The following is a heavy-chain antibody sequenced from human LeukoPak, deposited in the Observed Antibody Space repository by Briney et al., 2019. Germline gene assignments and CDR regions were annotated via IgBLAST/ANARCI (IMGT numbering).Heavy chain of an antibody. CDR2: IIPILGIA. Sequence: SVKVSCKASGGTFSSYAISWVRQAPGQGLEWMGRIIPILGIASYAQKFQGRVTITRDTSASTAYMELSSLRSEDTAVYYCARDSRLVGAYAFDIWGQGTMVTVSS. D-gene: IGHD1-26*01. J-gene: IGHJ3*02. V-gene: IGHV1-69*04. CDR1: GGTFSSYA. CDR3: ARDSRLVGAYAFDI.